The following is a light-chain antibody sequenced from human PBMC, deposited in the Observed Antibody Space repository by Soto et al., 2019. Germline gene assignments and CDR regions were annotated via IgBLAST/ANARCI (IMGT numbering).Light chain of an antibody. CDR2: AAS. CDR3: QQANSFPRT. J-gene: IGKJ1*01. CDR1: QDIDTW. Sequence: DIQMTQSPSSVSASVGDRVTITCRASQDIDTWLAWYQQKPGKAPKLLIYAASNLQTGVPSRFSGSGSGTDFTLTISSLQPEDCAAYYCQQANSFPRTFGQVTKVDIK. V-gene: IGKV1D-12*01.